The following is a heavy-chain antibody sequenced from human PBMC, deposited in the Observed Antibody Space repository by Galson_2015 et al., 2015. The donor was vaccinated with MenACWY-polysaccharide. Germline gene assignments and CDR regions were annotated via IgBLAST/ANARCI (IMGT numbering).Heavy chain of an antibody. V-gene: IGHV3-30*18. J-gene: IGHJ6*02. CDR2: ISYDGSNK. CDR3: AKERINSYGRPNYYGMDV. D-gene: IGHD5-18*01. CDR1: GLTFSSYG. Sequence: SLRLSCAASGLTFSSYGMHWVRQAPGKGLGWVAVISYDGSNKYYADSVKGRFTISRDNSKNTLYLQMNSLRAEDTAVYYCAKERINSYGRPNYYGMDVWGQGTTVTVSS.